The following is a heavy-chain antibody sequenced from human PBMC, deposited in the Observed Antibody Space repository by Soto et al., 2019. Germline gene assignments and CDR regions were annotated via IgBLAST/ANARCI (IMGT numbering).Heavy chain of an antibody. J-gene: IGHJ6*02. V-gene: IGHV1-58*01. CDR3: AADPTTPYYYSGMDV. D-gene: IGHD1-1*01. CDR1: GVAIASSS. CDR2: IVVGSGNT. Sequence: SVKPCCKECGVAIASSSGRWARQARGQRLEWIGWIVVGSGNTNYAQKFQERVTITRDMSTSTAYMELSSLRSEDTAVYYCAADPTTPYYYSGMDVWGQGTTVTVSS.